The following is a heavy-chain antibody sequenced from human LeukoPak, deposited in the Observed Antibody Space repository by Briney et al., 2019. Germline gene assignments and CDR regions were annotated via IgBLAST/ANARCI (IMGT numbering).Heavy chain of an antibody. D-gene: IGHD3-10*01. CDR3: ARGAEVGYGSGSYYSTAYYYYYYMDV. CDR2: INPNSGGT. Sequence: ASVKVSCKASGYTFTGYYMHWVRQAPGQGLEWMGWINPNSGGTNYAQKFQGRVTMTRDTSISTAFMDLSRLRSDDTAVYYCARGAEVGYGSGSYYSTAYYYYYYMDVWGKGTTVTVSS. CDR1: GYTFTGYY. J-gene: IGHJ6*03. V-gene: IGHV1-2*02.